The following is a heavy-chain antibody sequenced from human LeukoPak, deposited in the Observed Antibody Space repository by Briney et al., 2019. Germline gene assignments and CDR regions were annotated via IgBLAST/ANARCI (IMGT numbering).Heavy chain of an antibody. Sequence: PGGSLRLSCAASGFTLRDYWMHWVRQAPGKGLVWVSRINSDGSRIIYADSVKGRFTISRDNAKNTVYLQMNSLRADDTAVYFCARAPQIGFSGFDKNYWGQGTLVTVSS. CDR1: GFTLRDYW. V-gene: IGHV3-74*01. CDR3: ARAPQIGFSGFDKNY. D-gene: IGHD5-12*01. J-gene: IGHJ4*02. CDR2: INSDGSRI.